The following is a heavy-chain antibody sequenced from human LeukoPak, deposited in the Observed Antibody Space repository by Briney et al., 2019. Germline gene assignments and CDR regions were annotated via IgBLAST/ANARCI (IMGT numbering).Heavy chain of an antibody. Sequence: GGSPRLSCAASGFTFTGYSMSWVRQAPGKGLEWVSAISGSGGSTYYADSVKGRFTISRDNSKNTLYLQMNSLRAEDTAVYYCAKDPELTGDPRFDYWGQGTLVTVSS. V-gene: IGHV3-23*01. CDR3: AKDPELTGDPRFDY. CDR1: GFTFTGYS. D-gene: IGHD7-27*01. J-gene: IGHJ4*02. CDR2: ISGSGGST.